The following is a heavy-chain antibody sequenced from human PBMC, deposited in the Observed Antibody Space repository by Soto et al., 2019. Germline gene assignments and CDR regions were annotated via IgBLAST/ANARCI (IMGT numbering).Heavy chain of an antibody. Sequence: SETLSLTCTVSGGSISSGDYYWSWIRQPPGKGLEWIGYIYYSGSTYYNPSLKSRVTISVDTSKNQFSLKLSSVTAADTAVYYCARIKRITIFGVVIDKPRPYYYYGMDVWGQGTTVTVSS. D-gene: IGHD3-3*01. CDR1: GGSISSGDYY. V-gene: IGHV4-30-4*01. CDR3: ARIKRITIFGVVIDKPRPYYYYGMDV. CDR2: IYYSGST. J-gene: IGHJ6*02.